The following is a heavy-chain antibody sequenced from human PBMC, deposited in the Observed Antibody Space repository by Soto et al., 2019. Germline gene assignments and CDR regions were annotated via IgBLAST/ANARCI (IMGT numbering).Heavy chain of an antibody. Sequence: GGSLRLSCVASGFTFSSYWMSWVRQAPGKGLEWVANIKQDGSEKYYVDSVKGRFTISRDNAKNSLYLQMNSLRAEDTAVYYCARLSYSSFDYWGQGTLVTVSS. CDR3: ARLSYSSFDY. V-gene: IGHV3-7*01. D-gene: IGHD6-13*01. CDR1: GFTFSSYW. J-gene: IGHJ4*02. CDR2: IKQDGSEK.